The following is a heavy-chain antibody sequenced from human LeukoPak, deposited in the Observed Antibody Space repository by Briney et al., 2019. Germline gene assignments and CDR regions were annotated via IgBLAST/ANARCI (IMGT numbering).Heavy chain of an antibody. CDR2: ISYDGSNE. V-gene: IGHV3-30*03. D-gene: IGHD3-22*01. Sequence: GGSLRLSCAASGFTFSGYGMHWVRQAPGKGLEWLALISYDGSNEYYVDSVKGRFTISRDNSKSTLYLQLNSLRAEDTAVYYCTTGRYYYDSSGYPLLDYWGQGTLVTVSS. J-gene: IGHJ4*02. CDR1: GFTFSGYG. CDR3: TTGRYYYDSSGYPLLDY.